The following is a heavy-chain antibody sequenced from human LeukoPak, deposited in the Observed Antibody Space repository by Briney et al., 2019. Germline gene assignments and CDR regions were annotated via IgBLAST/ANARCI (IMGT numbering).Heavy chain of an antibody. Sequence: SETLSLTCSVQGGSLSGAYWTWIRQPPGKGLEWIGEINHTGSTNYNPSSKSRVTMSAVTPKNQLSLNLACAHAAEQAVSYCARCPVRLARPYDYWGQGTLVTVSS. CDR1: GGSLSGAY. J-gene: IGHJ4*02. D-gene: IGHD3-9*01. CDR3: ARCPVRLARPYDY. CDR2: INHTGST. V-gene: IGHV4-34*01.